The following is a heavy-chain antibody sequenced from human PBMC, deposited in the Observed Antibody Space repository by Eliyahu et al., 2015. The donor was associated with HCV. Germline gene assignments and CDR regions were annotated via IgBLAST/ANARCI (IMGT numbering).Heavy chain of an antibody. CDR1: GHTFXGXX. J-gene: IGHJ5*02. Sequence: QVQVVQSGAEVRKPGASVKLXXXPXGHTFXGXXVXWGRQAPGQGLEWVGIIXPSGDRTTYAQKVQGRVTMTRDTSTSTVYMELHSLRSEDTAVYYCARDVGWAPGGPWGQGTLVTVSS. V-gene: IGHV1-46*01. CDR3: ARDVGWAPGGP. D-gene: IGHD6-19*01. CDR2: IXPSGDRT.